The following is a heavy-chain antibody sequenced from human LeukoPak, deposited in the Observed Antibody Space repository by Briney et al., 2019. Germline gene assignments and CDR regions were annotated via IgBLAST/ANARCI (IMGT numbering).Heavy chain of an antibody. J-gene: IGHJ4*02. V-gene: IGHV5-51*01. Sequence: PGESLKISCKGSGYSFTSYWIGWVRQMPGKGLEWMGIIYPGDSDTRYGPSFQGQVTISADKSISTAYLQWSSLKASDTAIYYCARRAYTYGRSGPFDFWGQGTLVTVS. D-gene: IGHD5-18*01. CDR3: ARRAYTYGRSGPFDF. CDR1: GYSFTSYW. CDR2: IYPGDSDT.